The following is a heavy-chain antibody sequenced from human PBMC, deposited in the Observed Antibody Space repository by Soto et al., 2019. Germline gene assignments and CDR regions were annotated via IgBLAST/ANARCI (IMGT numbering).Heavy chain of an antibody. J-gene: IGHJ6*02. V-gene: IGHV1-69*08. CDR1: AGAFSSYT. CDR2: IIPILGIA. Sequence: QVQLVQSGAEVKKPGSSVKVSCKDSAGAFSSYTISWVRQPPGQGLEWMGRIIPILGIANYAQKFQGRVTITADKSTSTAYMELISLRSEDTAVYYYARDQTDVWGQGTTVTVSS. CDR3: ARDQTDV.